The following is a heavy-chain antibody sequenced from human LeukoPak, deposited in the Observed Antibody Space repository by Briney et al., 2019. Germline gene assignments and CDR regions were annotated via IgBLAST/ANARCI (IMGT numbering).Heavy chain of an antibody. CDR3: AKGVVDYYDSSGYYPSDL. CDR2: ISGSGGTT. D-gene: IGHD3-22*01. J-gene: IGHJ5*02. CDR1: GFTFNSYA. Sequence: GGSLRLSCAGSGFTFNSYAMTWVRQAPGKGLKWVSGISGSGGTTYYADSVKGRFTISRDNFNNTLYLQMNGMRVEDTALYFCAKGVVDYYDSSGYYPSDLWGQGTLVTVSS. V-gene: IGHV3-23*01.